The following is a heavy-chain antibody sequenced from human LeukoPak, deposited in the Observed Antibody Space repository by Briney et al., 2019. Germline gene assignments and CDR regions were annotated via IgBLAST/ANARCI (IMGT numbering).Heavy chain of an antibody. Sequence: GGSLRLSCAASGFTFSTYGMSWVRQAPGKGLEWVAVISYDGSNKYYADSVKGRFTISRDNSKNTLYLQMNSLRAEDTAVYYCASDSSGYYQRFDYWGQGTLVTVSS. J-gene: IGHJ4*02. V-gene: IGHV3-30*03. D-gene: IGHD3-22*01. CDR1: GFTFSTYG. CDR2: ISYDGSNK. CDR3: ASDSSGYYQRFDY.